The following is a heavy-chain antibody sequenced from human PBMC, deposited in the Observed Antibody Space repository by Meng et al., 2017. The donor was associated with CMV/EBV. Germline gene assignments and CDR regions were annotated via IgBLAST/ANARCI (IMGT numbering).Heavy chain of an antibody. CDR3: ARQVRS. J-gene: IGHJ4*02. Sequence: ESLKISCTVSGGSISSSSYYWGWIRQPPGKGLEWIGSIYYSGSTYYNPSLKSRVTISVDTSKNQFSLKLSSVTAADTAVYYCARQVRSWGQGTLVTVSS. V-gene: IGHV4-39*01. CDR2: IYYSGST. CDR1: GGSISSSSYY.